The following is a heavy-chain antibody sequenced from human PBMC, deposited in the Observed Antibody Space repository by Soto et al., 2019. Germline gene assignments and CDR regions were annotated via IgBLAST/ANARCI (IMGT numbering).Heavy chain of an antibody. V-gene: IGHV1-69*01. CDR1: GGTFRSFA. D-gene: IGHD1-1*01. Sequence: QVRLVQSGAEVKKPGSSVKVSCKASGGTFRSFAFSWVRQAPGDGLEWVGGITPLFGTTNYAEKIQGRVTITADESTSTVYMELSSLTSEDSAVYFCVKYNDHAYAFWGQGTLVTVSS. CDR3: VKYNDHAYAF. CDR2: ITPLFGTT. J-gene: IGHJ1*01.